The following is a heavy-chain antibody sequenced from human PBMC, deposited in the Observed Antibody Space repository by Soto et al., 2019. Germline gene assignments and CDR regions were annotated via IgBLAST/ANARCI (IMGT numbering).Heavy chain of an antibody. V-gene: IGHV3-21*01. D-gene: IGHD3-10*01. CDR2: ISSSSSFI. CDR1: GFNFSDYS. J-gene: IGHJ4*02. Sequence: DVQLLESGGGLVKPGGSLRLSCETSGFNFSDYSMSWVRQAPGEGLEWVSFISSSSSFIYNAESVEGRFSVSRDNASNLMYLEMSSLRVEDTAIYYCAKDCGSGDGFDYWGQGTLVAVSS. CDR3: AKDCGSGDGFDY.